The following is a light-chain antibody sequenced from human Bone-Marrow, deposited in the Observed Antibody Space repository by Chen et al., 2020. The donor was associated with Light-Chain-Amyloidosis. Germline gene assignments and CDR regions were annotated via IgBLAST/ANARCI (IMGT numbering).Light chain of an antibody. J-gene: IGLJ3*02. Sequence: NVMLTQPHSVSESPGKTVIISCTRSSGSIATNYVQWYQQRPGSSPTTVIYEDDHRPSGVPDRFSGSIDRSSNSASLTISGLKTEDEADYYCQSYQGSSQGVFGGGTKLTVL. CDR1: SGSIATNY. V-gene: IGLV6-57*01. CDR3: QSYQGSSQGV. CDR2: EDD.